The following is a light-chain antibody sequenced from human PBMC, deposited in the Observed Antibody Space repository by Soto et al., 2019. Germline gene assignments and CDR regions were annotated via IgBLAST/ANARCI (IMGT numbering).Light chain of an antibody. J-gene: IGKJ1*01. CDR3: QQYNKWPRT. CDR2: GAS. V-gene: IGKV3D-15*01. Sequence: EIVMTQSPSTLSVSQGETAALSCRASQSVNIHLAWYQQRPGQAPRLLIYGASAGATGIPAKFSGSGSGTEFTLTISSLHSEDFAVYYCQQYNKWPRTFGQGTKVDIK. CDR1: QSVNIH.